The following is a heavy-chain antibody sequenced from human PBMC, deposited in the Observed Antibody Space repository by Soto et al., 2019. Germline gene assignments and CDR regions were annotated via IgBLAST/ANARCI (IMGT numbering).Heavy chain of an antibody. V-gene: IGHV3-11*01. CDR3: ASLAIGTIIRGAPDF. Sequence: QVHLVESGGGLVKPGGSLRLSCAASGFTFSDYYMTWIRQAPGKGLEWVSYISSGGSSIYYADSVQGRFTISRDNDKNSLDLQMNSLRAEGTDMYFCASLAIGTIIRGAPDFWGQGTLVPGSS. J-gene: IGHJ4*02. D-gene: IGHD3-10*01. CDR2: ISSGGSSI. CDR1: GFTFSDYY.